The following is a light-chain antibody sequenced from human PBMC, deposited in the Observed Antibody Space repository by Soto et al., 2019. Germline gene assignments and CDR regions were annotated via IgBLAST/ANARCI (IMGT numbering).Light chain of an antibody. V-gene: IGKV3-20*01. CDR1: QSVSSSY. CDR3: LQSAGWHRT. J-gene: IGKJ1*01. CDR2: GAS. Sequence: EIVLTQSPATLSLSPGERATLSCRASQSVSSSYLAWYQQKPGQTPRLVIYGASNRATGVPDRFSGSGSGTDFTLTISRLQSEDFAVYYCLQSAGWHRTFGQGTKVDIK.